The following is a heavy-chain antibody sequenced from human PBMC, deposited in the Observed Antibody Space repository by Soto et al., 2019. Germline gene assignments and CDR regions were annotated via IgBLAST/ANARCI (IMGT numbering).Heavy chain of an antibody. CDR2: IFHGGNT. Sequence: ETLSLTCAVSGFFISSGNYWGWIRKPPGKGLEWIGSIFHGGNTYYNPSLKSRVTISVDMSKNQFSLKLNSVTAADTAVYYCARARWYDAFDVWGQGTVVTVSS. CDR1: GFFISSGNY. V-gene: IGHV4-38-2*01. J-gene: IGHJ3*01. D-gene: IGHD2-15*01. CDR3: ARARWYDAFDV.